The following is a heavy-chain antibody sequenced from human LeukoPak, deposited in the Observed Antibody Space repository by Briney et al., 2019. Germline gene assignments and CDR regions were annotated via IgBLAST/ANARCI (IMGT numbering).Heavy chain of an antibody. D-gene: IGHD6-6*01. J-gene: IGHJ4*02. CDR1: GGSFSGYY. V-gene: IGHV4-34*01. Sequence: SETLSLTCAVYGGSFSGYYWSWIRQPPGKGLEWIREINHSGSTNYNPSLKSRVTISVDTSKNQFSLKLSSVTAADTAVYYCARVRIAARRAPFDYWGQGTLVTVSS. CDR2: INHSGST. CDR3: ARVRIAARRAPFDY.